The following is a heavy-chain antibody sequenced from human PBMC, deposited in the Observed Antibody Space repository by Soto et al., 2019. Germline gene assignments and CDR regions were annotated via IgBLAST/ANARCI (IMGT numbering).Heavy chain of an antibody. CDR1: GYTYTSYY. CDR2: INPSGGST. CDR3: ARGIIVGAKPFDY. V-gene: IGHV1-46*01. Sequence: LVKVSCKASGYTYTSYYMHWVRHTPGQGLEWMGIINPSGGSTSYAQKFQGRVTMTRDTSTSTVHMELSSLRSEDTAVYYCARGIIVGAKPFDYWGQGTLVTVSS. D-gene: IGHD1-26*01. J-gene: IGHJ4*02.